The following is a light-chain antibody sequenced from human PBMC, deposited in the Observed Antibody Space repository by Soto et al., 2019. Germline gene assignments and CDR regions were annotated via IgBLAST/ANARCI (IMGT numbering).Light chain of an antibody. Sequence: QSALTQPASVSGSPGQSITISCTGTTSDIGGYNYVSWYQQHPGKAPKLMIFDVSNRPSGVSSRFSGSKSGNTASLTISGLRAEDAADYYCSSYTSSSTRVFGTGTKLTVL. CDR2: DVS. CDR3: SSYTSSSTRV. V-gene: IGLV2-14*01. CDR1: TSDIGGYNY. J-gene: IGLJ1*01.